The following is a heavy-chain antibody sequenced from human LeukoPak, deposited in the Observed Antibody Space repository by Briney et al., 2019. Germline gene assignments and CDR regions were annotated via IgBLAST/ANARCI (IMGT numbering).Heavy chain of an antibody. CDR1: GFTFSSYG. D-gene: IGHD2-15*01. V-gene: IGHV3-30*18. J-gene: IGHJ4*02. CDR3: AKDRGGTPDY. Sequence: GGSMRLSCAASGFTFSSYGMHWVRQAPGKGLEWVAVISYDGSNKYYADSVEGRFTISRDNSKNTLYLQMNSLRAEDTAVYYCAKDRGGTPDYWGQGTLVTVSS. CDR2: ISYDGSNK.